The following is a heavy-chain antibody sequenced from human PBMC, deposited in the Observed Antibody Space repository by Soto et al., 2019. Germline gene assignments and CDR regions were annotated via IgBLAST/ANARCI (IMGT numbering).Heavy chain of an antibody. CDR2: INYSGST. CDR1: GGSISSYY. V-gene: IGHV4-34*01. Sequence: SETLSLTCTVSGGSISSYYWSWIRQPPGKGLEWIGEINYSGSTNYNPSLKSRVTISVDTSKNQFSLKLSSVTAADTAVYYCARDSDAFDIWGQGTMVTVSS. CDR3: ARDSDAFDI. J-gene: IGHJ3*02.